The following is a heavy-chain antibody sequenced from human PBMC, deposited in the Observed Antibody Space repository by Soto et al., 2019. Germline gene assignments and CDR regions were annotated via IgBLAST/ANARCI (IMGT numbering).Heavy chain of an antibody. CDR1: GFTVSASY. D-gene: IGHD6-13*01. Sequence: GGSLRLSCAASGFTVSASYMKWVRQAPGKGLEWVSVIYSGGSTYYTDSVKGRFTISRDNSKNALFLQMNSLRVEDTAVYYCARGPRASKEAAGGASWGQGTAVTVSS. J-gene: IGHJ4*02. CDR3: ARGPRASKEAAGGAS. V-gene: IGHV3-66*01. CDR2: IYSGGST.